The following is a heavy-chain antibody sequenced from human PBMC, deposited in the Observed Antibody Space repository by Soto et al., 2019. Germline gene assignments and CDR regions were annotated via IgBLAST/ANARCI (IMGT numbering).Heavy chain of an antibody. J-gene: IGHJ4*02. CDR1: GGSISSSSYY. D-gene: IGHD6-13*01. Sequence: QLHLQESGPGLVKPSETLSLTCTVSGGSISSSSYYWGWIRQPPGKGLEWIGSIYNSGSTFYHPSLKSRVTLSVDTSKNQFSLTLSSVTAADTAVYFCARHLPATSSSYDYWGQGTLVTVSS. CDR3: ARHLPATSSSYDY. CDR2: IYNSGST. V-gene: IGHV4-39*01.